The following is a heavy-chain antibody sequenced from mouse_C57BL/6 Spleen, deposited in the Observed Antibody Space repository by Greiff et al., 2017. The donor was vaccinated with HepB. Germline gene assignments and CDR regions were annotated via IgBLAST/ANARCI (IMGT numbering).Heavy chain of an antibody. CDR1: GFSLTSYG. D-gene: IGHD3-2*02. Sequence: QVQLQQSGPGLVQPSQSLSITCTVSGFSLTSYGVHWVRQSPGKGLEWLGVIWSGGSTDYNAAFISRLSISKDNSKSQVFFKMNSLQADDTAIYYCARLLTAQATWFAYWGQGTLVTVSA. V-gene: IGHV2-2*01. CDR2: IWSGGST. J-gene: IGHJ3*01. CDR3: ARLLTAQATWFAY.